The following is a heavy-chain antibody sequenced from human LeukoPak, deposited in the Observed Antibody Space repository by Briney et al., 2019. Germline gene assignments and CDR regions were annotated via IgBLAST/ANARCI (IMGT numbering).Heavy chain of an antibody. CDR1: GGTFISYA. Sequence: GSSVKVSCKASGGTFISYAISWVRQAPGQGLEWMGGIIPIFGTANYAQKFQGRVTITADESTSTAYMELSSLRSEDTAVYYCARCPPYYYDSSGYYVADDAFDIWGQGTMVTVSS. D-gene: IGHD3-22*01. J-gene: IGHJ3*02. CDR3: ARCPPYYYDSSGYYVADDAFDI. V-gene: IGHV1-69*01. CDR2: IIPIFGTA.